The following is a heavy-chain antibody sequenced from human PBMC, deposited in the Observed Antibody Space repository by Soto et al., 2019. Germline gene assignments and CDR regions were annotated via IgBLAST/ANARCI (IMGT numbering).Heavy chain of an antibody. V-gene: IGHV4-31*03. D-gene: IGHD2-8*01. CDR3: ATVGYDPRSFDY. J-gene: IGHJ4*02. Sequence: QVQLQESGPGLVKPSQTLSLTCTVSGGSISSGAYYWSWIRQHPGKGLEWIGFIYYSGATYYNPSIKSRLTISIDTSKNQFSLKLTSVTAADTAVYYCATVGYDPRSFDYWGQGTLVTVSS. CDR1: GGSISSGAYY. CDR2: IYYSGAT.